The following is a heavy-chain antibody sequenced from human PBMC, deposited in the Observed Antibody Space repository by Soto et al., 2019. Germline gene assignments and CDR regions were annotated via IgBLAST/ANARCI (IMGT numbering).Heavy chain of an antibody. CDR3: ARDSYGGNSGYYYYGMDV. CDR1: GFTFSSYW. J-gene: IGHJ6*02. Sequence: EVQLVESGGGLVQPGGSLRLSCAASGFTFSSYWMSWVRQAPGKGLEWVANIKQDGSEKYYVDSVKGRFTISRDNAKNSLYLLMNSLRAEDTAVYYCARDSYGGNSGYYYYGMDVWGQGTTVTVSS. CDR2: IKQDGSEK. D-gene: IGHD2-21*02. V-gene: IGHV3-7*01.